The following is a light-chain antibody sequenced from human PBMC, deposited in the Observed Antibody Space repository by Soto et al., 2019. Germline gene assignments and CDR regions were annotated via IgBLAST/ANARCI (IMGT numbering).Light chain of an antibody. CDR3: QKYGGSNRT. Sequence: EIVFTQSPGTRSLSTGESGTLSGKASQSVSSSSLAWYQQNRGQAPRLIIHDESSRATGITDTFSGRGSGTDFTLTIRSLEPEEFAVYYCQKYGGSNRTVGLGTKGELK. V-gene: IGKV3-20*01. J-gene: IGKJ1*01. CDR1: QSVSSSS. CDR2: DES.